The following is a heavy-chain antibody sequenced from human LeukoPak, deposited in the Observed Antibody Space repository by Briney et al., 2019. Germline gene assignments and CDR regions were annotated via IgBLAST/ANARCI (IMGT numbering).Heavy chain of an antibody. J-gene: IGHJ4*02. CDR1: GGTFSSYA. Sequence: ASVKVSCKASGGTFSSYAISWVRQAPGQGLEWMGWISAYNGNTNYAQKLQGRVTMTTDTSTSTAYMELRSLRSDDTAVYYCARDPLGYSGYGALGYWGQGTLVTVSS. CDR2: ISAYNGNT. V-gene: IGHV1-18*01. D-gene: IGHD5-12*01. CDR3: ARDPLGYSGYGALGY.